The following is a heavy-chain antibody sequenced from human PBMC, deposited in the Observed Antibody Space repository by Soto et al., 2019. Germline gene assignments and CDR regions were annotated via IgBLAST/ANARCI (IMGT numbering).Heavy chain of an antibody. CDR2: IIPIFGTA. CDR1: GGTFSSYA. Sequence: QVQLVQSGAEVKKPGSSVKVSCKASGGTFSSYAISWVRQAPGQGLEWMGGIIPIFGTANYAQKFQGRVTITADESTSTAYMELSSLRSEDTAVYYCARGRALWFGEFSPYYYYYGMDVWGQGTTVTVSS. J-gene: IGHJ6*02. CDR3: ARGRALWFGEFSPYYYYYGMDV. D-gene: IGHD3-10*01. V-gene: IGHV1-69*01.